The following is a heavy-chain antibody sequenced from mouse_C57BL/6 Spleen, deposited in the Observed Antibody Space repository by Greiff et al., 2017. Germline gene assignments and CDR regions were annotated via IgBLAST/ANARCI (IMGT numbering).Heavy chain of an antibody. CDR1: GYTFTSYW. V-gene: IGHV1-52*01. Sequence: QVQLQQPGAELVRPGSSVKLSCTASGYTFTSYWMHWVKQRPIQGLEWIGNIDPSDSETHYNQKFKDKATLTVDKSSSTAYMQLSSLTSEDSAVYYCARDDYGGRAWFAYWGQGNLGTVFA. J-gene: IGHJ3*01. D-gene: IGHD2-4*01. CDR3: ARDDYGGRAWFAY. CDR2: IDPSDSET.